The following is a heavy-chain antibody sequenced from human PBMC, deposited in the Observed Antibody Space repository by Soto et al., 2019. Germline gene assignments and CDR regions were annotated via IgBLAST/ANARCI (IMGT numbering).Heavy chain of an antibody. CDR1: GFTFSSYP. Sequence: ETLSLACAASGFTFSSYPMSWVRQPPGKGLEWVSAISGSGGSTYYADSVKGRFTISRDNSKNTLYLQMNSLRAEDTAVYYCAKLYRQKYYYDRSGFGAFDIWGQGTMVTVSS. CDR2: ISGSGGST. V-gene: IGHV3-23*01. D-gene: IGHD3-22*01. J-gene: IGHJ3*02. CDR3: AKLYRQKYYYDRSGFGAFDI.